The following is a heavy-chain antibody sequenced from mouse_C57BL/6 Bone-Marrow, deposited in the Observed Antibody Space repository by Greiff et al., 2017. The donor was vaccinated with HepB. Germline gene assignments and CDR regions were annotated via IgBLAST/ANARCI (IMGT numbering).Heavy chain of an antibody. CDR3: EGVITTVVAPYYYAMDY. Sequence: EVKLVESGPELVKPGASVKISCKASGYSFTDYNMNWVKQSNGKSLEWIGVINPNYGTTSYNQKFKGKATLTVDQSSSTAYMQLNSLTSEDSAVYYCEGVITTVVAPYYYAMDYWGQGTSVTVSS. CDR1: GYSFTDYN. J-gene: IGHJ4*01. D-gene: IGHD1-1*01. CDR2: INPNYGTT. V-gene: IGHV1-39*01.